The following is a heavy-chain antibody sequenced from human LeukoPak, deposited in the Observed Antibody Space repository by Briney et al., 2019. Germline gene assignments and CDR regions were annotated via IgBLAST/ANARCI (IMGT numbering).Heavy chain of an antibody. D-gene: IGHD3-3*01. CDR2: IYYSGST. CDR3: ARGRPMYYDFWSGYYISESYFDY. V-gene: IGHV4-59*01. J-gene: IGHJ4*02. CDR1: GGSISSYY. Sequence: PSETLSLTCTVSGGSISSYYRSWIRQPPGKGLEWIGYIYYSGSTNYNPSLKSRVTISVDTSKNQFSLKLSSVTAADTAVYYCARGRPMYYDFWSGYYISESYFDYWGQGTLVTVSS.